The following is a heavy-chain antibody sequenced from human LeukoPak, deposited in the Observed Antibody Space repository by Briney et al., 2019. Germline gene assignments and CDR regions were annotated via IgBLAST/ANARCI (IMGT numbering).Heavy chain of an antibody. D-gene: IGHD6-19*01. CDR2: IYYSGST. J-gene: IGHJ4*02. V-gene: IGHV4-39*01. Sequence: SETLSLTCTVSGGSISSSSYYWGWIRQPPGKGLEWIGSIYYSGSTYYNPSLKSRVTISVDTSKNQFSLKLSSVTAADTAVYYCARPGYSSGWYYFDYRGQGTLVTVSS. CDR3: ARPGYSSGWYYFDY. CDR1: GGSISSSSYY.